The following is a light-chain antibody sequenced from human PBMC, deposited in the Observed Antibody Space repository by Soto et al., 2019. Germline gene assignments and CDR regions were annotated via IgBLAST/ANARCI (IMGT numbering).Light chain of an antibody. CDR1: QSVRRSY. CDR3: QQYGTSPTIT. V-gene: IGKV3D-20*01. Sequence: EIVLTQSPATLSLSPGERATLSCGASQSVRRSYLAWYQQRPGLAPRLLIYDASTRATGIPDRFSGSGSETDFTLTINRLEPEDFAVYYCQQYGTSPTITFGQGTRREIK. J-gene: IGKJ5*01. CDR2: DAS.